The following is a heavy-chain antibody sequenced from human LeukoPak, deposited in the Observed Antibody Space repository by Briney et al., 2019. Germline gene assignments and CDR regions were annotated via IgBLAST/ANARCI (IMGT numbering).Heavy chain of an antibody. D-gene: IGHD4-23*01. CDR1: GGSFSGYY. CDR3: ARDVYGDNDY. Sequence: SETLSLTCAVYGGSFSGYYWSWIRQPPGKGLEWIGEINHSGSTNYNPSLKSRVTISVDTSKNQFSLKLSSATAADTAVYYCARDVYGDNDYWGQGTLVTVSS. CDR2: INHSGST. V-gene: IGHV4-34*01. J-gene: IGHJ4*02.